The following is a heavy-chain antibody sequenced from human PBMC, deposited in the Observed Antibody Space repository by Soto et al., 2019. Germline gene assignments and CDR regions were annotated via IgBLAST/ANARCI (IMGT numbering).Heavy chain of an antibody. D-gene: IGHD1-1*01. CDR1: GFTFSNYA. Sequence: GGSLRLSCAASGFTFSNYAMNWVRQPPGKGLEWVALTSYDGNNEYYTDSVKGRFTISRDNSKNTLFLQMNSPRPEDTAVYYCAKDKGVFNWATSYFDYWGQGALVTVSS. CDR3: AKDKGVFNWATSYFDY. CDR2: TSYDGNNE. J-gene: IGHJ4*02. V-gene: IGHV3-30*18.